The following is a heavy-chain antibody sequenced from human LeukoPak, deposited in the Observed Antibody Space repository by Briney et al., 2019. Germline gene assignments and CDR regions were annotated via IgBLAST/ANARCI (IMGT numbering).Heavy chain of an antibody. Sequence: EASVKVSCKASGGTFSSYAISWVRQAPGQGLEWMGGIIPIFGTANYAQKFQGRVTITADESTSTAYMELSSLRSEDTAVYYCAREYQDDSTIYGMDVWGQGTTVTVSS. CDR1: GGTFSSYA. J-gene: IGHJ6*02. CDR3: AREYQDDSTIYGMDV. D-gene: IGHD2-2*01. CDR2: IIPIFGTA. V-gene: IGHV1-69*01.